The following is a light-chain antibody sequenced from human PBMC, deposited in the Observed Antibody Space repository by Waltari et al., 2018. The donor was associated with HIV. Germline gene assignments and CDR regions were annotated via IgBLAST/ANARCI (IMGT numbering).Light chain of an antibody. CDR1: QSVLYSSNNKDY. J-gene: IGKJ2*01. Sequence: DIVMTQSPDSLAVSLGERATINCKSSQSVLYSSNNKDYLAWFQRKPGQPPKLLIYWASTRESGVPDRFSGSGSGTDFTLTISNLQAEDVAVYYCQQYYSTPYTFGQGTKLEIK. V-gene: IGKV4-1*01. CDR2: WAS. CDR3: QQYYSTPYT.